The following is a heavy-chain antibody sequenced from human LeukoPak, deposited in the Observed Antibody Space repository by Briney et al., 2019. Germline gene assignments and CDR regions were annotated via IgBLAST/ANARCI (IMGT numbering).Heavy chain of an antibody. CDR2: IKQDGSEK. Sequence: GGSLRLSCAASGFTVSSNYMSWVRQAPGKGLEWAANIKQDGSEKYYVDSVKGRFTISRDNAKNSLYLQMNSLRAEDTAVYYCARDIVVVPAIPKYYYYGMDVWGQGTTVTVSS. J-gene: IGHJ6*02. V-gene: IGHV3-7*01. CDR1: GFTVSSNY. D-gene: IGHD2-2*01. CDR3: ARDIVVVPAIPKYYYYGMDV.